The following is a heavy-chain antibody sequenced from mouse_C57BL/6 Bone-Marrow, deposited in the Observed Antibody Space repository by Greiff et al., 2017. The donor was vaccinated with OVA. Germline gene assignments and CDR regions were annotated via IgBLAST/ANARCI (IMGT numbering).Heavy chain of an antibody. CDR3: AIPPIYYEYDGDY. CDR1: GYTFTSYG. Sequence: QVQLQQSGAELARPGASVKLSCKASGYTFTSYGISWVKQRTGQGLEWIGEIYPRSGNTYYNEKFKGKATLTADKSSSTAYTELRSLTSEDSAVYFCAIPPIYYEYDGDYWGQGTTLTVSS. CDR2: IYPRSGNT. D-gene: IGHD2-4*01. V-gene: IGHV1-81*01. J-gene: IGHJ2*01.